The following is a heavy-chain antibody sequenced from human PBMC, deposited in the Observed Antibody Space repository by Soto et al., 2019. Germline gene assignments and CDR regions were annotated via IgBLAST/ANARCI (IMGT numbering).Heavy chain of an antibody. J-gene: IGHJ4*02. CDR3: AKDLRITETPYYFDY. CDR2: ISGSGSGT. D-gene: IGHD4-17*01. CDR1: GFTVSSYS. V-gene: IGHV3-23*01. Sequence: GESLRLSWAASGFTVSSYSMNWIRQAPAKGLEWVSGISGSGSGTYYADSVKGRFTISRDNSKNTLYLQMNSLRAEDTAVYYCAKDLRITETPYYFDYWGQGTLVTVSS.